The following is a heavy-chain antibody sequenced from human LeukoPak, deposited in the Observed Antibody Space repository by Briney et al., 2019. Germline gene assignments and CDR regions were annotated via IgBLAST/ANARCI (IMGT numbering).Heavy chain of an antibody. J-gene: IGHJ5*02. CDR3: ACRQGLRAWLDP. Sequence: SGPTLVKPTETLTLTCTFSGFALTTSGVGVGWIRQPPGKALEWLALIYGDDDKRYSPSLNNRLTITKDTSKNQVVLRMTNMDPEDTGTFYCACRQGLRAWLDPWGQGTLVTVSS. CDR2: IYGDDDK. V-gene: IGHV2-5*02. CDR1: GFALTTSGVG. D-gene: IGHD3-10*01.